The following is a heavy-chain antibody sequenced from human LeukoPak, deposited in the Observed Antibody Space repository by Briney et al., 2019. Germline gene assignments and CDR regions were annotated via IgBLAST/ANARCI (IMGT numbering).Heavy chain of an antibody. V-gene: IGHV3-30*03. CDR2: ISYDGSNK. Sequence: GGSLRLSCAASGFTFSSYGMHWVRQAPGKGLEWVAVISYDGSNKYYADSVKGRFTISRDNSKNTLYLQMNSLRAEDTAVYYCARDPYCGGDCYMSAENAFDIWGQGTMVTVSS. CDR3: ARDPYCGGDCYMSAENAFDI. CDR1: GFTFSSYG. J-gene: IGHJ3*02. D-gene: IGHD2-21*02.